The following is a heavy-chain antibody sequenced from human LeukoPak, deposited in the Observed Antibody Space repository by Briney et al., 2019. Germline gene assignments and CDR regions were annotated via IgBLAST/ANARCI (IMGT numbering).Heavy chain of an antibody. CDR2: IYYSGST. CDR1: GGSISSYY. J-gene: IGHJ3*02. V-gene: IGHV4-59*01. CDR3: AREMATIRGDAFDI. D-gene: IGHD5-24*01. Sequence: SETLSLTCTVSGGSISSYYWSWLRQPSGKGLEWIGYIYYSGSTNYNPSLKSRVTISVDTSKNQFSLKLSSVTAADTAVYYCAREMATIRGDAFDIWGQGTMVTVSS.